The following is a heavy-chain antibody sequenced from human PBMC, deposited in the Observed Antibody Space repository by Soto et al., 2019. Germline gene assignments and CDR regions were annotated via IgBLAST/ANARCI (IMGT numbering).Heavy chain of an antibody. J-gene: IGHJ5*02. CDR1: GGSISSGGYY. D-gene: IGHD3-3*01. CDR3: ARVKRGVVSDWFDP. V-gene: IGHV4-31*03. CDR2: IYYSGST. Sequence: TSETLSLTCTVSGGSISSGGYYWSWIRQHPGKGLEWIGYIYYSGSTYYNPSLKSRVTISVDTSKNQFSLKLSSVTAADTAVYYCARVKRGVVSDWFDPWGQGTLVTVSS.